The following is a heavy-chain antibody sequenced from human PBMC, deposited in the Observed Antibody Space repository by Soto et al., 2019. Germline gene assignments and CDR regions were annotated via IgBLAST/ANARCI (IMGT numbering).Heavy chain of an antibody. CDR2: ISSSSSYI. J-gene: IGHJ6*02. Sequence: GGSLRLSCAASGFTFSSYSMNWVRQAPGEGLEWVSSISSSSSYIYYADSVKGRYTISRDNAKNSLYLQMNSPRAEDTAVYDCARSEDIVVVPAVTHFYYYYYGMDVWGQGTTVTVSS. V-gene: IGHV3-21*01. D-gene: IGHD2-2*01. CDR1: GFTFSSYS. CDR3: ARSEDIVVVPAVTHFYYYYYGMDV.